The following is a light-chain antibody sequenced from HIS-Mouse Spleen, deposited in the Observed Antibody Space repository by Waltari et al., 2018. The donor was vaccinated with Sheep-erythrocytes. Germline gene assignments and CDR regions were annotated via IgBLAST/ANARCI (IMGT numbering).Light chain of an antibody. Sequence: IQMTQCPSSLSASVGDRVTITCRASQGIRNELGWYQQKPGKDPKLLIYAASSVQSGVPSRFSGSGSGSDFTLTSSSLQPEDFATYYCLQDYNYPDTLGQGTKLEIK. V-gene: IGKV1-6*01. CDR2: AAS. J-gene: IGKJ2*01. CDR1: QGIRNE. CDR3: LQDYNYPDT.